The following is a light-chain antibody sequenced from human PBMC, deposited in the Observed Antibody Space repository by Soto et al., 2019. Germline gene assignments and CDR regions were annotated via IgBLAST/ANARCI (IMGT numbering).Light chain of an antibody. CDR2: AAS. CDR3: QHYNYWPYT. CDR1: QTISNY. Sequence: DIQMTQSPSSLSASVGDRVTITCRASQTISNYLNWYQQQPGKAPKLLIYAASSLQSGVPSRFSGSGSGTDFTLTIGRLEPEDFAVYYCQHYNYWPYTFGQGTKVDNK. J-gene: IGKJ2*01. V-gene: IGKV1-39*01.